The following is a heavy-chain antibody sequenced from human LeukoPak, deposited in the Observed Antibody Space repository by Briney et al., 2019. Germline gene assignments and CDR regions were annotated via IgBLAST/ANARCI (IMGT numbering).Heavy chain of an antibody. Sequence: GGSLRLSCAASGLTVSSNYMTWVRQAPGKGLQWVSIIRSDSGTDYADSVKGRFTIPRDSSNNTVFLQMNSLRVEDTGVYYCAKDISQGVGATRSGWGQGTLVTVSS. CDR1: GLTVSSNY. V-gene: IGHV3-66*01. J-gene: IGHJ4*02. D-gene: IGHD1-26*01. CDR3: AKDISQGVGATRSG. CDR2: IRSDSGT.